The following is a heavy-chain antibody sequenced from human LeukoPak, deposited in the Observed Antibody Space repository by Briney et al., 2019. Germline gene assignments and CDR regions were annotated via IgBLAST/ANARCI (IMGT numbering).Heavy chain of an antibody. CDR1: GFNFSSYS. J-gene: IGHJ2*01. D-gene: IGHD3-22*01. CDR2: ISSSRSYI. CDR3: ARAQTYYYDSSGYSYWYFDL. Sequence: GGSLRLSCAAAGFNFSSYSMNWVRQAPGKGLEWVSSISSSRSYIYHADSVKGRFTISRDNAKNPLYLQMNSLRAEDTAVYYCARAQTYYYDSSGYSYWYFDLWGRGTLVTVSS. V-gene: IGHV3-21*01.